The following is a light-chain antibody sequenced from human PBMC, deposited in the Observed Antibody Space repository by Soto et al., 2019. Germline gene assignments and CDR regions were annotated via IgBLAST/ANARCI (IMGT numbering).Light chain of an antibody. CDR3: QQYGRPPRAT. J-gene: IGKJ1*01. CDR1: QSVSSS. V-gene: IGKV3-20*01. Sequence: FLVTQSPDTLSLSPGETATLSCRAGQSVSSSVAWYQHKPGQSPRLLIYEASSRATGIPDRFSGGGPGTDFTLSISKVEPEDFAVYYCQQYGRPPRATFGQGTKV. CDR2: EAS.